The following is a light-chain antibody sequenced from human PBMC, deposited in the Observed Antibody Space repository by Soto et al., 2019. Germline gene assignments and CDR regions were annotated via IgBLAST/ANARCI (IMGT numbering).Light chain of an antibody. CDR2: DVS. V-gene: IGLV2-11*01. J-gene: IGLJ2*01. CDR3: SSYTSIGTLL. Sequence: QSALTQPRSASGSPGQSITISCTGTSSDVGGYNYVSWYQQHPAKAPKLIIFDVSKRPSGVPNRFSGSKSGNTASLTISGLRAEDEADYYCSSYTSIGTLLFCGGTKLTVL. CDR1: SSDVGGYNY.